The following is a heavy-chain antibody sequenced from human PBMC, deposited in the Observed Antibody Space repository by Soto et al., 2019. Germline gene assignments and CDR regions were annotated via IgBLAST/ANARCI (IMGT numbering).Heavy chain of an antibody. D-gene: IGHD5-18*01. CDR2: IIPIFGTA. CDR3: ARDRRGYSYGDNYYYYGMDV. J-gene: IGHJ6*02. CDR1: VGTFSSYA. V-gene: IGHV1-69*13. Sequence: SVTVCCKASVGTFSSYAIRWVRQAPGQGLEWMGGIIPIFGTANYAQKFQGRVTITADESTSTAYMELSSLRSEDTAVYYCARDRRGYSYGDNYYYYGMDVWGQGTTVTVSS.